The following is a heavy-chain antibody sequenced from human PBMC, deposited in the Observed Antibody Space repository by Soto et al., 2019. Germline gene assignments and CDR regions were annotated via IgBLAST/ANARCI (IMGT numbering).Heavy chain of an antibody. CDR3: ARLLIVAGLYYMDV. D-gene: IGHD5-12*01. CDR2: ISGSGGST. Sequence: GGSLRLSCAASGFTFSSYAMSWVRQAPGKGLEWVSAISGSGGSTYYADSVKGRFTISRDNSKNTLYLQVNSLRAEDTAVHYCARLLIVAGLYYMDVWGKGTTVTVSS. CDR1: GFTFSSYA. J-gene: IGHJ6*03. V-gene: IGHV3-23*01.